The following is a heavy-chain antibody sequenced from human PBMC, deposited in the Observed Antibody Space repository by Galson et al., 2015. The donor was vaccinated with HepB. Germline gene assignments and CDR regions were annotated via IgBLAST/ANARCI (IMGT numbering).Heavy chain of an antibody. D-gene: IGHD3-10*01. CDR1: GFTFSSYA. Sequence: SLRLSCAASGFTFSSYAMSWVRQAPGKGLEWVSAISGSGGSTYYADSVKGRFTISRDNSKNTLYLQMNSLRAEDTAVYYCAKDVGRITMVQGVRDYWGQGTLVTVSS. V-gene: IGHV3-23*01. CDR3: AKDVGRITMVQGVRDY. J-gene: IGHJ4*02. CDR2: ISGSGGST.